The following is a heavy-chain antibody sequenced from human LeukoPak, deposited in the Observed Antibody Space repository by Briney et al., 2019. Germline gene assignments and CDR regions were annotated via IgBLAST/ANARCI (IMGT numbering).Heavy chain of an antibody. CDR3: TRDLDLVGTRNWFDP. Sequence: GGSLRLSCAASGFTFSSYAMSWVRQAPGKGLEWVANIKQDGSEKYYVDSVKGRFTISRDNAKNSLYLQMNSLRAEDTAVYYCTRDLDLVGTRNWFDPWGQGTLVTVSS. J-gene: IGHJ5*02. CDR2: IKQDGSEK. V-gene: IGHV3-7*01. CDR1: GFTFSSYA. D-gene: IGHD1-26*01.